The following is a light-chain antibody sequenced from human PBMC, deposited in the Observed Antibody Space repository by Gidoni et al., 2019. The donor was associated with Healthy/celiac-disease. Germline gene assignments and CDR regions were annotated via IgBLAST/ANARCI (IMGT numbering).Light chain of an antibody. Sequence: DIQMTQSPSSLSASVGDRVTITCRASQRISSYLNWYQQKPGKAPKLLIYAASSLQSGVPSRFSGSGSGTDFTLTISSLQPEDVATYYCQQSYSNLYTFGQGTKLEIK. CDR2: AAS. V-gene: IGKV1-39*01. CDR3: QQSYSNLYT. J-gene: IGKJ2*01. CDR1: QRISSY.